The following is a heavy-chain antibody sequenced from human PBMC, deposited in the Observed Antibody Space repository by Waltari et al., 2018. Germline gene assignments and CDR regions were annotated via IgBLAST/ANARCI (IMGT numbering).Heavy chain of an antibody. Sequence: QVQLVQSGAEVKKPGASVKVSCKASGYTFTSYAMHWVRQAPGQRLEWMGWINAGNGNTKYFQKFQGRVTITRDTSASTAYMELSSLRSEDTAVYYCARREISSWYDYWGQGTLVTVSS. D-gene: IGHD6-13*01. CDR1: GYTFTSYA. CDR3: ARREISSWYDY. CDR2: INAGNGNT. V-gene: IGHV1-3*01. J-gene: IGHJ4*02.